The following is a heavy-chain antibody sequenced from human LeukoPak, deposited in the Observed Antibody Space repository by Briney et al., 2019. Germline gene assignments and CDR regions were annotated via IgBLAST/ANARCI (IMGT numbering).Heavy chain of an antibody. J-gene: IGHJ4*02. D-gene: IGHD3-22*01. Sequence: SSETLSLTCAVYGGSFSGYYWSWIRQPPGKGLEWIGEINHSGSTNYNPSLKSRVTISADTSKNQFSLKLSSVTAADTAVYYCASKYYYDSSGRTHSDYWGQGTLVTVSS. CDR2: INHSGST. CDR3: ASKYYYDSSGRTHSDY. CDR1: GGSFSGYY. V-gene: IGHV4-34*01.